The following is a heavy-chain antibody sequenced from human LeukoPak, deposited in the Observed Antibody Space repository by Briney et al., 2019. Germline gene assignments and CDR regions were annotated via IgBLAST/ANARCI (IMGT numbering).Heavy chain of an antibody. V-gene: IGHV4-34*01. CDR3: ARARIAAAGTSDY. CDR2: TNHSGST. D-gene: IGHD6-13*01. CDR1: GGSFSGYY. Sequence: PSETLSLTCAVYGGSFSGYYWSWIRQPPGKGLEWIGETNHSGSTNYNPSLKSRVTISVDTSKNQFSLKLSSVTAADTAVYYCARARIAAAGTSDYWGQGTLVTVSS. J-gene: IGHJ4*02.